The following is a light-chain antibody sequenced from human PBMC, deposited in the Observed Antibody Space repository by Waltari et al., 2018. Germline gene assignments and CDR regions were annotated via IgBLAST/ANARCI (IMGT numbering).Light chain of an antibody. Sequence: EIVLTQSPATLSLSPGERVTLSCRASPSVSSYLAGYQQKPGQAPRLLIYDASNRATGIPARFSGSGSGTDFTLTISSLEPEDFAVYYCQQRSNWPPGTFGGGTKVEIK. V-gene: IGKV3-11*01. CDR1: PSVSSY. CDR3: QQRSNWPPGT. J-gene: IGKJ4*01. CDR2: DAS.